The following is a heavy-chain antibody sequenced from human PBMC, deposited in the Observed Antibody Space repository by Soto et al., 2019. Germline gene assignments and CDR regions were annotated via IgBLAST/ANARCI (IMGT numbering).Heavy chain of an antibody. V-gene: IGHV3-7*03. D-gene: IGHD1-1*01. CDR1: GFVFKNYW. Sequence: GGSLRLSCVASGFVFKNYWMSWVRQVPGKGLEWVANINPDGSDKYYVDSMRGRVTVSRDNAKNVVFLQLESLGSDDTAVYHCVWRTQFWIFRAGLLVWGQGTPVTV. J-gene: IGHJ6*02. CDR3: VWRTQFWIFRAGLLV. CDR2: INPDGSDK.